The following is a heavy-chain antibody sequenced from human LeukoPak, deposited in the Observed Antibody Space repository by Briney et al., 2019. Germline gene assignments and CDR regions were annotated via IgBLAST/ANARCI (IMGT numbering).Heavy chain of an antibody. V-gene: IGHV4-59*01. J-gene: IGHJ5*02. Sequence: SETPSLTCTVSGGSISSYYWSWIRQPPGKGLEWIGYIYYSGSTNYNPSLKSRVTISVDTSKNQFSLKLSSVTAADTTVYYCARERIAAASRRWFDPWGQGTQVTVSS. CDR3: ARERIAAASRRWFDP. CDR2: IYYSGST. D-gene: IGHD6-13*01. CDR1: GGSISSYY.